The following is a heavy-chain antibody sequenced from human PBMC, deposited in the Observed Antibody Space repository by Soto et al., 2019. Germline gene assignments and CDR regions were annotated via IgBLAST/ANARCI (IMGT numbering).Heavy chain of an antibody. D-gene: IGHD1-26*01. CDR1: GFTFSSYA. CDR2: ISGSGGST. CDR3: AIVLGEWELLAY. V-gene: IGHV3-23*01. Sequence: EVQLLESGGGLVQPGGSLRLSCAASGFTFSSYAMSWVRQAPGKGLEWVSAISGSGGSTYYADSVKGRFTISRDNSKNTLNLQMNSRRAEDTAVYYCAIVLGEWELLAYWGQGTLVTVSS. J-gene: IGHJ4*02.